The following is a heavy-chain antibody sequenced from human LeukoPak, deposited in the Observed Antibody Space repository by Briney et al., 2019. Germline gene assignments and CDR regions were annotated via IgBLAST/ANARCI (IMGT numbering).Heavy chain of an antibody. CDR1: GFTFSSYW. CDR2: IKQDGSEK. J-gene: IGHJ4*02. D-gene: IGHD3-10*01. CDR3: VTDQTGRHPYFFDY. V-gene: IGHV3-7*01. Sequence: GGSLRLSCAASGFTFSSYWMSWVRQAPGKGLEWVANIKQDGSEKYYVDSVNGRFTISRDNAKTSLYLQMNNLSVADTAVYYCVTDQTGRHPYFFDYWGQGTLVTVSS.